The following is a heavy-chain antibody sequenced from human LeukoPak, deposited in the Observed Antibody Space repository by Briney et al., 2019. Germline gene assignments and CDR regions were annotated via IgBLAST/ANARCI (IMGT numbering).Heavy chain of an antibody. CDR2: MSGSGMTP. J-gene: IGHJ4*02. CDR1: GFTFSSYA. CDR3: AKDSTPYSGNTFYFDY. D-gene: IGHD1-7*01. Sequence: GGSLRLSCAASGFTFSSYAMSWVRQAPGKGLEWVSTMSGSGMTPKYADSVKGRFTISRDNSNNTLYLQMNSLRAEDTAVYHCAKDSTPYSGNTFYFDYWGQGTLVTVSS. V-gene: IGHV3-23*01.